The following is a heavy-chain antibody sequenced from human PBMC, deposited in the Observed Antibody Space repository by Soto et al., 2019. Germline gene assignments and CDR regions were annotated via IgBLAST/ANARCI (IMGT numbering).Heavy chain of an antibody. J-gene: IGHJ3*02. CDR2: ISAYNGNT. Sequence: ASVKVSCKASGYTFTSYGISWVRQAPGQGLEWMGWISAYNGNTNYAQKLQGRVTMTTDTSTSTAYMELRSLRSDDTAVYYCARIGSPVQQWLVIAFDIWGQGTMVTVSS. CDR1: GYTFTSYG. D-gene: IGHD6-19*01. V-gene: IGHV1-18*01. CDR3: ARIGSPVQQWLVIAFDI.